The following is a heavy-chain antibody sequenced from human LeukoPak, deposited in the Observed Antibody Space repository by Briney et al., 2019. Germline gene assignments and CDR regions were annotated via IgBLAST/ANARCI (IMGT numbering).Heavy chain of an antibody. Sequence: GGSLRLSCAASGFTFSSYWMSWVRQAPGKRLEWVANIKQDGSEKYYVDSVKGRFTISRDNAKNSLYLQMNSLRAEDTAVYYCARDWVVDNTYYFDYWGQGTLVTVSS. V-gene: IGHV3-7*01. CDR3: ARDWVVDNTYYFDY. CDR1: GFTFSSYW. D-gene: IGHD2-2*01. J-gene: IGHJ4*02. CDR2: IKQDGSEK.